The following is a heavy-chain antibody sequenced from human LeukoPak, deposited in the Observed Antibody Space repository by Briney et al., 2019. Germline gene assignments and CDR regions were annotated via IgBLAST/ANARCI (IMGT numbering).Heavy chain of an antibody. J-gene: IGHJ4*02. CDR2: ISSSSSVI. V-gene: IGHV3-21*01. D-gene: IGHD6-19*01. CDR3: ARAIVGAVAGTLDY. CDR1: GFTFSNYA. Sequence: GGSLRLSCAASGFTFSNYAMSWVRQAPGKGLEWVSAISSSSSVIYYADSVKGRFTISRDNSKNSLYLQVNSLRAEDTAVYYCARAIVGAVAGTLDYWGLGTLVTVSS.